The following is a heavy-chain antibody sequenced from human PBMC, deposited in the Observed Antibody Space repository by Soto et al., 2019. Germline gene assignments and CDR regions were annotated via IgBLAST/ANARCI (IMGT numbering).Heavy chain of an antibody. CDR1: GASISDYY. V-gene: IGHV4-4*07. CDR3: ARESRSALGTVEH. CDR2: IYASGNT. Sequence: SETLSLTCTVSGASISDYYWSWIRQPAGKGLECIGRIYASGNTNYNPSLKSRVTMSVDTSNNQFSLTLNSVTAADTAVYYCARESRSALGTVEHWGRGTLVTVSS. D-gene: IGHD6-13*01. J-gene: IGHJ4*02.